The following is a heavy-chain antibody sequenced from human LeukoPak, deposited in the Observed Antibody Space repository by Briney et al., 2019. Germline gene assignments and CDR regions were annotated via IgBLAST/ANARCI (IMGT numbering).Heavy chain of an antibody. Sequence: GGSLRLSCAASGFTFSSYGMHWVRQAPGKGLEWMAFIRYDGSNKYYADSVKGRFTISRDNSKNTLYLQMNSLRAEDTAVYYCARDLVPYYYDSSGYSDYWGQGTLVTVSS. D-gene: IGHD3-22*01. CDR1: GFTFSSYG. CDR2: IRYDGSNK. V-gene: IGHV3-30*02. J-gene: IGHJ4*02. CDR3: ARDLVPYYYDSSGYSDY.